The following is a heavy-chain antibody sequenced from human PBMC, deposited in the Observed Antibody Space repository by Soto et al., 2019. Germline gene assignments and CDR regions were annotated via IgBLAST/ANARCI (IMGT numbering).Heavy chain of an antibody. CDR3: AHRPIVGAAI. CDR2: IFDSGST. CDR1: GGSISNSNW. D-gene: IGHD1-26*01. Sequence: QVQLQESGPGLVKPSGTLSLTCAVFGGSISNSNWWTWARQPPGKGLAWIGEIFDSGSTNYNSSLMGRVTISVDKANNQFSLKLSSVTAADTAVYYCAHRPIVGAAIWGQGTLVTVSS. J-gene: IGHJ4*02. V-gene: IGHV4-4*02.